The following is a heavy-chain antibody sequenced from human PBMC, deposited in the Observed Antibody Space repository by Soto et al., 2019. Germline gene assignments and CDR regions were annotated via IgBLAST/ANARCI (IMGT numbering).Heavy chain of an antibody. CDR3: ARRAIVVVVAATHYYGMDV. CDR1: GGTFSSYA. Sequence: QVQLVQSGAEVKKPGSSVKVSCKASGGTFSSYAISWVRQAPGQGLEWMGGIIPIFGTANYAQKFQGRVTITADESTSTAYMGLSSLRSEDTAVYYCARRAIVVVVAATHYYGMDVWGQGTTVTVSS. V-gene: IGHV1-69*01. J-gene: IGHJ6*02. CDR2: IIPIFGTA. D-gene: IGHD2-15*01.